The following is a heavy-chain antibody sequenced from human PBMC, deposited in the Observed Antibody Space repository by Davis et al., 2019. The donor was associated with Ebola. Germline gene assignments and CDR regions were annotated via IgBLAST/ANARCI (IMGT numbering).Heavy chain of an antibody. CDR2: ISSSGNTI. V-gene: IGHV3-48*03. Sequence: GESLKISCTTSGFTFSTYALSWVRQAPGKGLEWVSYISSSGNTIYYADSVKGRFTISRDNAKNSLYLQMNSLRVEDTAVYYCARGRAYCGGDYYSDFGYWGQGTLVTVSS. D-gene: IGHD2-21*02. J-gene: IGHJ4*02. CDR3: ARGRAYCGGDYYSDFGY. CDR1: GFTFSTYA.